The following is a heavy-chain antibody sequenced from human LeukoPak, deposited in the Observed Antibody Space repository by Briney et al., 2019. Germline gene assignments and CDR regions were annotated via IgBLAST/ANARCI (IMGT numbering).Heavy chain of an antibody. Sequence: ASETLSLTCTVSGGSISSSSYYWGWIRQPPGKGLEWIGSIYYSGSTYYNPSLKSRVTISVDTSKNQFSLKLSSVTAADTAVYYCARHRTRDGLFDYWGQGTLVTVSS. CDR1: GGSISSSSYY. CDR3: ARHRTRDGLFDY. J-gene: IGHJ4*02. D-gene: IGHD1-7*01. CDR2: IYYSGST. V-gene: IGHV4-39*01.